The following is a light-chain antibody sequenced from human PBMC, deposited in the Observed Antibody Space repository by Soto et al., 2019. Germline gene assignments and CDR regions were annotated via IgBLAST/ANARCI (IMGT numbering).Light chain of an antibody. Sequence: IVLTHSPGTLSLSPWERATLSCRSSQSVTSSYLTWYQQKPGQAPRLLIYGASTRAAGIPDRFSGSGSGTDFTLTISSLEPEDFAVYYCQQYGKLPWTFGQGTKVDIK. J-gene: IGKJ1*01. CDR2: GAS. CDR1: QSVTSSY. CDR3: QQYGKLPWT. V-gene: IGKV3-20*01.